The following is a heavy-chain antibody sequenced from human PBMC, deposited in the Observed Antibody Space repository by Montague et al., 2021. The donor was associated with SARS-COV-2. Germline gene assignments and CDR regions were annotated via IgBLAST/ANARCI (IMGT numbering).Heavy chain of an antibody. V-gene: IGHV4-34*01. CDR3: ARGLMSGSYYLGLDY. CDR1: GGSFTNKY. CDR2: INHTGNS. D-gene: IGHD1-26*01. J-gene: IGHJ4*02. Sequence: SETLSLTCAVYGGSFTNKYWTWIRQPPGKGLEWIGEINHTGNSNYSPSLKRRVTISVDTSKNQFSLKLSSVTAAGTAVYYCARGLMSGSYYLGLDYWGQGTLVTVS.